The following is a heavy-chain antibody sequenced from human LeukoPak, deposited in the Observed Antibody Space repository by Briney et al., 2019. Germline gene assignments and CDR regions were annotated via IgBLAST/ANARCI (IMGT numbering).Heavy chain of an antibody. CDR1: GGTFSRFT. V-gene: IGHV1-69*01. Sequence: SMKVSCKASGGTFSRFTISWVRQAPGQGFEWMGGITPIFGTANFAQKFQGRVSITADESTSTAFMELSSLRSEDTAVYYCAREWGLESSGYYYAYWGQGTLVTVSS. CDR2: ITPIFGTA. J-gene: IGHJ4*02. CDR3: AREWGLESSGYYYAY. D-gene: IGHD3-22*01.